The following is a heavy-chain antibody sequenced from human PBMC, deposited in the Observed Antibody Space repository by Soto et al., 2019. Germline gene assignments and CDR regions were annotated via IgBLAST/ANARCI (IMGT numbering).Heavy chain of an antibody. CDR2: ISRNSGSI. D-gene: IGHD6-19*01. V-gene: IGHV3-9*01. CDR3: AKGDHSRYSSGWWDY. Sequence: EVQLVESGGGLVQPGRSLRLSCAASGFTFDDYAMHWVRQAPGKGLEWVSGISRNSGSIGYADSVKGRFTISRDNAKNSLYLQMNSLRAEDTALYYCAKGDHSRYSSGWWDYWGQGTLVSVSS. CDR1: GFTFDDYA. J-gene: IGHJ4*02.